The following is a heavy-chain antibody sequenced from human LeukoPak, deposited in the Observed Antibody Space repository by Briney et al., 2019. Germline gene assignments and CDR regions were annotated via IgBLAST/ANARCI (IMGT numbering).Heavy chain of an antibody. CDR2: INPSGTNT. Sequence: ASVKVSCKASEYTFTKYFIHWVRQAPGQGLEWMGIINPSGTNTAFAQTFQGRVTMTRDTSTNTVYMELSGLRSEDTAVYYCARGVDIVVTHHDYWGQGTLVTVSS. V-gene: IGHV1-46*01. J-gene: IGHJ4*02. CDR1: EYTFTKYF. D-gene: IGHD5-12*01. CDR3: ARGVDIVVTHHDY.